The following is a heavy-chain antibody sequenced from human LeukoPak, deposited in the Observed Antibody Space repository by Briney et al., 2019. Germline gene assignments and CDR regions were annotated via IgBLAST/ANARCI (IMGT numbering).Heavy chain of an antibody. CDR2: ISSSSSYI. J-gene: IGHJ4*02. CDR3: ARDNSVWELLSDW. Sequence: GGSLRLSCAASGFTFSSYSMNWVRQAPGKGLEWVSSISSSSSYIYYADSVKGRFTISRDNAKNSLYLQMNSLRAEDTAVYYCARDNSVWELLSDWGGQGTLVTVSS. V-gene: IGHV3-21*01. CDR1: GFTFSSYS. D-gene: IGHD3-16*01.